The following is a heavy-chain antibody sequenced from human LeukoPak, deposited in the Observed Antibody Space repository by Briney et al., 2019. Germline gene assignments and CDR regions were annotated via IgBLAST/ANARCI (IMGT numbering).Heavy chain of an antibody. D-gene: IGHD2-15*01. CDR1: GFTFSSYE. V-gene: IGHV3-48*03. CDR3: ARDRYCSGGSCSRPPIRAFDY. J-gene: IGHJ4*02. Sequence: GGSLRLSCAASGFTFSSYEMNWVRQAPGKGLEWVSYSSSSGDTIYYADSVKGRFTISRDNAKNSLYLQTNSLRAEDTAVYYCARDRYCSGGSCSRPPIRAFDYWGQGTLVTVSS. CDR2: SSSSGDTI.